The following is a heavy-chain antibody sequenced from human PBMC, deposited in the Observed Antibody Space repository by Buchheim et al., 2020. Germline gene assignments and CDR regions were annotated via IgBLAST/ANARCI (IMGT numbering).Heavy chain of an antibody. Sequence: QVQLVQSGAEVKKPGASVKVSCKASGYTFTGYYMHWVRQAPGQGLEWMGWINPNSGGTNYAQKFQGRVTMIRDTSISTAYMELSRLRSDDTAVYYCARDYNEDTIFGVVIEILDVWGQGTT. D-gene: IGHD3-3*01. CDR2: INPNSGGT. CDR1: GYTFTGYY. V-gene: IGHV1-2*02. CDR3: ARDYNEDTIFGVVIEILDV. J-gene: IGHJ6*02.